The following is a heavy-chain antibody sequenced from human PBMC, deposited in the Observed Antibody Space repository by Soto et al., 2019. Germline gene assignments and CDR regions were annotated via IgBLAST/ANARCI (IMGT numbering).Heavy chain of an antibody. CDR2: IFPGDSDT. D-gene: IGHD3-10*01. CDR3: ARLRGLGWFGEQSSFDY. Sequence: EVQLVQSGAEVKKPGESLKISCKGSGYSFTSYWIGWVRQMPGKGLEWMGIIFPGDSDTRYSPSFQGQVTISDDKSISTAYPQVNILKASDTAMYYCARLRGLGWFGEQSSFDYWGQGTLVTVSS. V-gene: IGHV5-51*03. J-gene: IGHJ4*02. CDR1: GYSFTSYW.